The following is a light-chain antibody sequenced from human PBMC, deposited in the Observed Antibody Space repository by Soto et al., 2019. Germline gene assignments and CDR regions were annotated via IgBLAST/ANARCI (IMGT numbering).Light chain of an antibody. CDR1: NSNIGAGFA. V-gene: IGLV1-40*01. Sequence: QSMLTQPPSVSGAPGQRVTISCTGSNSNIGAGFAVHWYQQLPGTAPKLLIHGNNNRPSGVPDRFSGSKSDTSASLAITGLQADDEAYYYCHAYDSRLNCYGFGTGTELTVL. J-gene: IGLJ1*01. CDR3: HAYDSRLNCYG. CDR2: GNN.